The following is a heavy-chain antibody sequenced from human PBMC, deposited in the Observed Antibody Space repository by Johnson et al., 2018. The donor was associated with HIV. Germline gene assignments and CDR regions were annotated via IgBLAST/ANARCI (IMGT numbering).Heavy chain of an antibody. Sequence: VQLVESGGGLVQPGGSLGLSCGASRFSFNNYAMTWVRQAPGKGLEWVSAIRGSGGSTYYADSVKGRFTISRDNSKNTLYLQMNSLRAEDTAVYYCARRIYYYDSSGTEDAFDIWGQGTMVTVSS. CDR3: ARRIYYYDSSGTEDAFDI. J-gene: IGHJ3*02. CDR1: RFSFNNYA. D-gene: IGHD3-22*01. V-gene: IGHV3-23*04. CDR2: IRGSGGST.